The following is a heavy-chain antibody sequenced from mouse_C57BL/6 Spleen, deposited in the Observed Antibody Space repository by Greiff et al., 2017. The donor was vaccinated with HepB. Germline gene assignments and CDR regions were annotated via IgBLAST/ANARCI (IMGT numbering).Heavy chain of an antibody. V-gene: IGHV14-2*01. CDR3: ARGRYYGSEGDAMDY. J-gene: IGHJ4*01. CDR2: IDPEDGET. Sequence: EVQLQQSGAELVKPGASVKLSCTASGFNIKDYYMHWVKQRTEQGLEWIGRIDPEDGETKYAPNFQGKATITADTSSNTAYLQLSSLTSEDTAVYYGARGRYYGSEGDAMDYWGQGTSVTVSS. D-gene: IGHD1-1*01. CDR1: GFNIKDYY.